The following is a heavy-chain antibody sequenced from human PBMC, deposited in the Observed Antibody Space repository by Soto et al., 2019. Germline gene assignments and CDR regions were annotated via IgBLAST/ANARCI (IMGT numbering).Heavy chain of an antibody. J-gene: IGHJ5*02. V-gene: IGHV2-5*02. CDR3: AVFRYGAYVVFDP. CDR1: GFSLSNSGEG. Sequence: QITLKESGPTLVKPTQTLTLSCTFSGFSLSNSGEGVGWIRQPPGKALEWLALIYWDDDKLYNSSLKKRLSITRDTSKDQVVLTMTDMDAVDTATYHCAVFRYGAYVVFDPWGQGTPVIVSS. D-gene: IGHD5-18*01. CDR2: IYWDDDK.